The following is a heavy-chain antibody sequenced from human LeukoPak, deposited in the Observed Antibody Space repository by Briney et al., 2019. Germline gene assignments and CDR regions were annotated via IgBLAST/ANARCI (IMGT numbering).Heavy chain of an antibody. Sequence: SETLSLTCAVYGGSFSGYYWSWIRQPPGKGLEWIGYIYYSGSTNCDPSLKSRVTISVDTSKNQSSLKLSSLTAADTAVYYCARTVLSYCRGGSCPYFDYWGQGTLVTVSS. CDR2: IYYSGST. CDR1: GGSFSGYY. D-gene: IGHD2-15*01. CDR3: ARTVLSYCRGGSCPYFDY. V-gene: IGHV4-59*01. J-gene: IGHJ4*01.